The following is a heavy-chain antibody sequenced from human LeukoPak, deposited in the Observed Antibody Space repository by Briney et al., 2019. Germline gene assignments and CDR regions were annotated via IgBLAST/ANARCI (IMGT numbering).Heavy chain of an antibody. CDR1: GFTFSSYA. J-gene: IGHJ4*02. V-gene: IGHV3-30-3*01. Sequence: GGSLRLSCAASGFTFSSYAMHWVRQAPSKGPEWVAVISYDGSNKYYADSVKGRFTISRDNSKNTLYLQMNSLRAEDTAVYYCARASIVVVTAILSFDYWGQGTLVTVSS. D-gene: IGHD2-21*02. CDR3: ARASIVVVTAILSFDY. CDR2: ISYDGSNK.